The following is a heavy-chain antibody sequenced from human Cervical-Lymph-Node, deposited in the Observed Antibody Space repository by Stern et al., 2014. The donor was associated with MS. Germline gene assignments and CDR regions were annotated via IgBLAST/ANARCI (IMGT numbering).Heavy chain of an antibody. V-gene: IGHV4-59*01. Sequence: QVQLQESGPGLVKPSETLSLTCTVSGGSISSYYWSWIRQPPGKGLEWIGYIYYSGSTNYNPSLKSRLTISVVTSKNQFSLKLSSVTAADTAVYYCARGTYYYDSSGYYVFDYWGQGTLVTVSS. D-gene: IGHD3-22*01. CDR1: GGSISSYY. J-gene: IGHJ4*02. CDR3: ARGTYYYDSSGYYVFDY. CDR2: IYYSGST.